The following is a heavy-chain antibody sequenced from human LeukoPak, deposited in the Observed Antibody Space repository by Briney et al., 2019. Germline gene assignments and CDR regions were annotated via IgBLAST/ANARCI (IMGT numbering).Heavy chain of an antibody. D-gene: IGHD3-3*01. CDR2: ISSSSSTI. V-gene: IGHV3-48*01. CDR1: GFTFSSYS. Sequence: GGSLRLSCAASGFTFSSYSMNWVRQAPGKGLEWVSYISSSSSTIYYADSVKGRFTISRDNAKNSLYLQMNSLSAEDTAVYYCARDRRSTIFGVVPWFDPWGQGTLVTVSS. J-gene: IGHJ5*02. CDR3: ARDRRSTIFGVVPWFDP.